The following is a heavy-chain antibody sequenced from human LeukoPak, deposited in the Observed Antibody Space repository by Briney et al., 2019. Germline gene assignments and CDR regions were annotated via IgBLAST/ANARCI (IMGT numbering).Heavy chain of an antibody. CDR3: ARQVAARHVYYYYYMDV. J-gene: IGHJ6*03. D-gene: IGHD6-6*01. V-gene: IGHV4-4*07. Sequence: PSETLSLTCTVSGGSISSYYWNWIRQPAGKGLEWIGRIYTTGSTNYNPSLKSRVTMSVDTSKNQFSLELSSVTAADTAVYYCARQVAARHVYYYYYMDVWGKGTTVTVSS. CDR1: GGSISSYY. CDR2: IYTTGST.